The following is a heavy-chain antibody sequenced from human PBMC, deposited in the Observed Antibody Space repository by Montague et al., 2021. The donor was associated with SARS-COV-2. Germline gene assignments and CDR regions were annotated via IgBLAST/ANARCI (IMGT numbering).Heavy chain of an antibody. CDR3: AKDPHYDFWSGYYYDY. J-gene: IGHJ4*02. V-gene: IGHV3-23*03. D-gene: IGHD3-3*01. Sequence: SLRLSCAASGFTFSNYAMSLVRQAPGKGLEWVSVIYSGGSSTYYXDSXKGRFTISRDNSKNTLYLQMNSLRAEDTAVYYCAKDPHYDFWSGYYYDYWGQGTLVTVSS. CDR1: GFTFSNYA. CDR2: IYSGGSST.